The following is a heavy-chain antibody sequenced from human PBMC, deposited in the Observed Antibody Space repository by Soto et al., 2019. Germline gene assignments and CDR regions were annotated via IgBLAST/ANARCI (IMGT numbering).Heavy chain of an antibody. V-gene: IGHV5-51*01. J-gene: IGHJ6*02. D-gene: IGHD6-19*01. CDR2: IYPGDSDT. CDR1: GYSFTSYW. Sequence: GESLKISCKGSGYSFTSYWIGWVRQMPGKGLEWMGIIYPGDSDTRYSPSFQGQVTISADKSISTAYLQWSSLKASDTAMYYFACSGRRSSYGMAVCGQATMVTVSS. CDR3: ACSGRRSSYGMAV.